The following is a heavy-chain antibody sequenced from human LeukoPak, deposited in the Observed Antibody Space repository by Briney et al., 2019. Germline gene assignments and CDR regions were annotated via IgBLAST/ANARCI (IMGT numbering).Heavy chain of an antibody. CDR3: ATVPLWFPRGFDY. D-gene: IGHD5-18*01. Sequence: ASVKVSCKVSGYTLTELSMHWVRQAPGKGLEWMGGFDTEDDETIYAQKFQGRVTMTEDTSTDTAYMELSSLRSEDTAVYYCATVPLWFPRGFDYWGQGTLVTVSS. CDR2: FDTEDDET. J-gene: IGHJ4*02. CDR1: GYTLTELS. V-gene: IGHV1-24*01.